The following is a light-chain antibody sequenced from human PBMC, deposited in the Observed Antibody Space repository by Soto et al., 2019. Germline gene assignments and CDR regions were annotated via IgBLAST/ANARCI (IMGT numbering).Light chain of an antibody. V-gene: IGKV1-5*03. Sequence: DIQMTQSPSTLSASVGDRVTITCRASQSISSWLAWYQQKPGKAPKLLIYKASSLESGVPSRFSGSGSGTEFTLTISSLQPDDFETYYCQQDTSYRYTFGQGTKLEIK. CDR1: QSISSW. CDR2: KAS. J-gene: IGKJ2*01. CDR3: QQDTSYRYT.